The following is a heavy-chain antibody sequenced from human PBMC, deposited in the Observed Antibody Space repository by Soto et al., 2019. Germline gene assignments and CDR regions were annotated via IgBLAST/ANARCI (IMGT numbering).Heavy chain of an antibody. CDR3: ARDRIAAARDDAFDI. CDR2: IIPIFGTA. Sequence: GASVKVSCKASGGTFSSYAISWVRQAPGQGLEWMGGIIPIFGTANYAQKFQGRVTITADESTSTAYMELSSLRSEDTAVYYCARDRIAAARDDAFDIWGQGTMVTVSS. V-gene: IGHV1-69*13. D-gene: IGHD6-13*01. J-gene: IGHJ3*02. CDR1: GGTFSSYA.